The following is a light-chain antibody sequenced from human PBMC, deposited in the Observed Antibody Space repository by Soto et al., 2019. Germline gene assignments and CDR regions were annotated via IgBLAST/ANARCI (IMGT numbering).Light chain of an antibody. CDR3: KQYNTPSFYT. V-gene: IGKV1-5*03. CDR2: LAS. Sequence: DIQMTQSPSTLSASVGDRVTVTCRASQGIGSFLAWYQQKPGKAPKLLIYLASRLESGVPSRFSGSGSGTEFTLTISGLQPDDFATYFCKQYNTPSFYTFGPGTKLEIK. CDR1: QGIGSF. J-gene: IGKJ2*01.